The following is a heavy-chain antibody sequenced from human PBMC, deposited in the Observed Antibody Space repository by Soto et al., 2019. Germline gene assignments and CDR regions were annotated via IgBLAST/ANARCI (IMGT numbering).Heavy chain of an antibody. CDR3: AIATRGQCIGARCYAFDF. J-gene: IGHJ4*02. CDR1: GFTFTNYA. CDR2: VIGTGIDT. V-gene: IGHV3-23*01. D-gene: IGHD2-15*01. Sequence: VQLLESGGGLVQPGGSLRLSCAASGFTFTNYAMNWVRHSPGKGLEWVASVIGTGIDTYYAASVKGRFTISRDNSRNTMYLEMNRLRAENTGMEHCAIATRGQCIGARCYAFDFWGQGILVTVS.